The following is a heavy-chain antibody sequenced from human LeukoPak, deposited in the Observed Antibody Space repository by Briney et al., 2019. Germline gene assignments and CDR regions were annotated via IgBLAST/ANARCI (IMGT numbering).Heavy chain of an antibody. CDR1: GYTFTGYY. V-gene: IGHV1-46*01. D-gene: IGHD4-17*01. J-gene: IGHJ4*02. Sequence: GASVEVSCKASGYTFTGYYMHWVRQAPGQGLEWMGIINPSGGSTSYAQKFQGRLTMTRDTSTSTVYVELSSLRSEDTAVYYCARDLYMTAVTTGYFDYWGQGTLVTVS. CDR3: ARDLYMTAVTTGYFDY. CDR2: INPSGGST.